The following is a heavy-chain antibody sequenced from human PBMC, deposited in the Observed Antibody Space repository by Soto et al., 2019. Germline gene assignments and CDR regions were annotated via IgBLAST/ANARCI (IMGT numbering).Heavy chain of an antibody. Sequence: EAQLLESGGGLAQPGGSLRLSCVTSGFSFSNSGMSWVRQAPGKGLDWVSGISRNGRNTYYTDSVKGRFLVSRDNSGNTLFLQMNSLRAEDTAIYFCAKNGLSNSPSAIDSWGQGTLVTVSS. CDR2: ISRNGRNT. V-gene: IGHV3-23*01. J-gene: IGHJ4*02. CDR3: AKNGLSNSPSAIDS. CDR1: GFSFSNSG. D-gene: IGHD1-1*01.